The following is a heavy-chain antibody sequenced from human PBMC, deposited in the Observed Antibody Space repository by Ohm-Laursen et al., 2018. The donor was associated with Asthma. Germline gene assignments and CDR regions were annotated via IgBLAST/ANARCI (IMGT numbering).Heavy chain of an antibody. CDR1: EFTFSLYS. CDR3: AREWGGMDV. CDR2: ISSSSSTI. D-gene: IGHD3-16*01. V-gene: IGHV3-48*01. Sequence: SLRLSCAASEFTFSLYSMNWVRQAPGKGPEWVSYISSSSSTIYYADSVKGRFTISRDNAKNSLYLQMNNLRAEDAAIYYCAREWGGMDVWGPGTTVTVSS. J-gene: IGHJ6*02.